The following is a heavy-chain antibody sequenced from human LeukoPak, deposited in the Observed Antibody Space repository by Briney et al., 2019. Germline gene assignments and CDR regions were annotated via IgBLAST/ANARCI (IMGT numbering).Heavy chain of an antibody. CDR1: GFTFSSYS. Sequence: GGSLRLSCAASGFTFSSYSMNWVRQAPGKGLEWVSSISSSSSYIYYADSVKGRFTISRDNAKNTLYLQMNSLRAEDTAVYYCARIVGATGHWFDPWGQGTLVTVSS. J-gene: IGHJ5*02. D-gene: IGHD1-26*01. V-gene: IGHV3-21*01. CDR3: ARIVGATGHWFDP. CDR2: ISSSSSYI.